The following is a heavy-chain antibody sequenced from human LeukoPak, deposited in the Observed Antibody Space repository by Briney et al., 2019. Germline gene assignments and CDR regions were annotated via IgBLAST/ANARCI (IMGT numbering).Heavy chain of an antibody. J-gene: IGHJ4*02. CDR2: IYPGDSPP. CDR1: GYSFTSYW. Sequence: GEPLKISGKRPGYSFTSYWIAWVRQLPGKGLKWMGIIYPGDSPPRYSPSSQGQVPLSADQSISTAYLQWSSLKASDTAMYYCARLRAVKGYCSSTSCYIDYWGQGTLVTVSS. D-gene: IGHD2-2*02. CDR3: ARLRAVKGYCSSTSCYIDY. V-gene: IGHV5-51*01.